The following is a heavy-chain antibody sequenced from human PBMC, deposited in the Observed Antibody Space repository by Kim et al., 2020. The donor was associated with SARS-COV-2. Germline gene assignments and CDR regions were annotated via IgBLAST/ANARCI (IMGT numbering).Heavy chain of an antibody. V-gene: IGHV3-15*01. D-gene: IGHD1-1*01. J-gene: IGHJ4*02. CDR1: GFTFSNAW. CDR2: IKSKTDGGTT. CDR3: TTDETSNNWNDPWDY. Sequence: GGSLRLSCAASGFTFSNAWMSWVRQAPGKGLEWVGRIKSKTDGGTTDYAAPVKGRFTISRDDSKNTLYLQMNSLKTEDTAVYYCTTDETSNNWNDPWDYWGQGTLVTVSS.